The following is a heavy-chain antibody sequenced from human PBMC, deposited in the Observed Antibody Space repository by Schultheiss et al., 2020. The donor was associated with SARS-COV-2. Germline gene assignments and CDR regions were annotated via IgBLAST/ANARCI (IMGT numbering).Heavy chain of an antibody. D-gene: IGHD5-12*01. CDR2: IYAGGTT. V-gene: IGHV3-66*02. CDR1: GGSFSGYY. Sequence: ETLSLTCAVYGGSFSGYYWSWIRQPPGKGLEWVSVIYAGGTTYYVDSVKGRFTISRDNAKNSLYLQMNSLRAEDTAVYYCASGMRGYSAYWGQGTLVTVSS. J-gene: IGHJ4*02. CDR3: ASGMRGYSAY.